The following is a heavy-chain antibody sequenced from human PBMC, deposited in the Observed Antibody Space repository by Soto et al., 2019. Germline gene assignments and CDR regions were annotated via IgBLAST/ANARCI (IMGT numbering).Heavy chain of an antibody. V-gene: IGHV3-23*01. CDR1: GFNFYNYA. Sequence: GGSLRLSCAASGFNFYNYAMTWVRQAPGKGLEWVSGISGDGTRTYYGDSVKGRFTISRDNSKNTVFLQMDSLRAEDTALYYCVKDLRPNRGWFGPWGQGTRVTVSS. CDR3: VKDLRPNRGWFGP. D-gene: IGHD3-3*01. J-gene: IGHJ5*02. CDR2: ISGDGTRT.